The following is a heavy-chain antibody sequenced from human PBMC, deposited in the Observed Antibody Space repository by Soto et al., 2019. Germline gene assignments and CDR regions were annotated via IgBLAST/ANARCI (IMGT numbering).Heavy chain of an antibody. D-gene: IGHD2-21*02. CDR2: ITHSGGT. Sequence: SETLSLTCAVSGGAFSCYFWTWIREAPGKGLEWIGEITHSGGTNYNSSLKRRVMISVDTSKKQFSLILSSVTAADTAVYHCAKTRLVTARPYYFDYWGQGTVVTVSA. V-gene: IGHV4-34*01. J-gene: IGHJ4*02. CDR1: GGAFSCYF. CDR3: AKTRLVTARPYYFDY.